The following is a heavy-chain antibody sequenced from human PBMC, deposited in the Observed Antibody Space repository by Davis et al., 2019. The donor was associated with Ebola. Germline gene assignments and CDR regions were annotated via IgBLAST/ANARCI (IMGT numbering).Heavy chain of an antibody. CDR2: IRSKANSYAT. Sequence: GGSLRLSCAASGFTFSGSAMHWVRQASGKGLEWVGRIRSKANSYATAYAASVKGRFTISRDNSKNTLYLQMNSLSEDTAVYYCAKMTTVTTFGGMDVWGQGTTVTVSS. CDR3: AKMTTVTTFGGMDV. J-gene: IGHJ6*02. D-gene: IGHD4-17*01. CDR1: GFTFSGSA. V-gene: IGHV3-73*01.